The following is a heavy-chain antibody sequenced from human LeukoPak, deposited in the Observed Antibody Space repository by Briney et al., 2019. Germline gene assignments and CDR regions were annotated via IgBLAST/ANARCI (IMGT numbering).Heavy chain of an antibody. Sequence: GGSLSLSCAASGFTFSRHWMSWVRQAPGKGLEWVANIKEGGREKKYVDSVKDRFTISRDNTKNSVYLQMSGLRVDDTAIYYCARDKEGGSNDHWGQGTLVTVSS. D-gene: IGHD2-15*01. CDR2: IKEGGREK. CDR3: ARDKEGGSNDH. V-gene: IGHV3-7*01. CDR1: GFTFSRHW. J-gene: IGHJ4*02.